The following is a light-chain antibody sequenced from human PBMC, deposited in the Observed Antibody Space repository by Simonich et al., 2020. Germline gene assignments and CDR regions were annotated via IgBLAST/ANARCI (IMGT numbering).Light chain of an antibody. CDR3: QQYYSTPWT. Sequence: DFVITQSPDSLAVSLGERATINCKSSQSVLYSSNNKNYLAWYQQKPGQPPKLLIYWASTRESGVPDLFSGSGSGTDFTLTISSLQAEDVAVYYCQQYYSTPWTFGQGTKVEIK. J-gene: IGKJ1*01. CDR1: QSVLYSSNNKNY. CDR2: WAS. V-gene: IGKV4-1*01.